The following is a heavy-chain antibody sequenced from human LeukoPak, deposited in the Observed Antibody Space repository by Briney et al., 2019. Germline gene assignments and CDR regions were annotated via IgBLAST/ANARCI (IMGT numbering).Heavy chain of an antibody. D-gene: IGHD5-18*01. CDR3: ARVGGGYSYAYY. CDR1: GYTFTGYY. Sequence: ASVKVSCKASGYTFTGYYMHWVRQAPGQGLERMGWINPSSGGTNYAQKFQGRVTMTTDTSISTAYMELSSLRSDDTAVYYCARVGGGYSYAYYWGQGTLVTVSS. CDR2: INPSSGGT. J-gene: IGHJ4*02. V-gene: IGHV1-2*02.